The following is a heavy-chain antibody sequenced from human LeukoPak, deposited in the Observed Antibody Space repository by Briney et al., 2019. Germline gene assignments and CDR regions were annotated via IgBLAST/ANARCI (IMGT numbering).Heavy chain of an antibody. CDR1: GGSISSSSYY. J-gene: IGHJ4*02. Sequence: SETLSLTCTVSGGSISSSSYYWGWIRQPPGKVLEWIGSIYYSGSTYYNPSLKSRVTISVDTSKNQFSLKLSSVTAADTAVYYCAGGVWEYYFDYWGQGTLVTVSS. V-gene: IGHV4-39*07. D-gene: IGHD3-16*01. CDR3: AGGVWEYYFDY. CDR2: IYYSGST.